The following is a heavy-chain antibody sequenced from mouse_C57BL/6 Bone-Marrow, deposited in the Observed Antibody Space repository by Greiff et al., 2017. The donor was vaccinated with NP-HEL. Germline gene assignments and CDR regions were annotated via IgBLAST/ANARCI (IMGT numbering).Heavy chain of an antibody. CDR3: ARDGNYEGWFAY. D-gene: IGHD2-1*01. J-gene: IGHJ3*01. CDR1: GYTFTSYW. CDR2: IDPSDSYT. Sequence: QVQLQQPGAELVMPGASVKLSCKASGYTFTSYWMHWVKQRPGQGLEWIGEIDPSDSYTNYNQKFKGKSTLTVDKSSSTAYMQLSSLTSEDSAVYYGARDGNYEGWFAYWGQGTLVTVSA. V-gene: IGHV1-69*01.